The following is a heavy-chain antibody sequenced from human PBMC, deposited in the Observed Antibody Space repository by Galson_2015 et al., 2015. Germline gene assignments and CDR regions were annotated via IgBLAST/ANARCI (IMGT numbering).Heavy chain of an antibody. CDR2: INSDGSST. Sequence: SLRLSCAASGFTFSSYWMHWVRQAPGKGLVWVSRINSDGSSTSYADSVKGRFTISRDNAKNTLYLQMNSLRAEDTAVYYCARCNGVCYTEVVFDPWGQGTLVTVSS. V-gene: IGHV3-74*01. CDR1: GFTFSSYW. D-gene: IGHD2-8*01. J-gene: IGHJ5*02. CDR3: ARCNGVCYTEVVFDP.